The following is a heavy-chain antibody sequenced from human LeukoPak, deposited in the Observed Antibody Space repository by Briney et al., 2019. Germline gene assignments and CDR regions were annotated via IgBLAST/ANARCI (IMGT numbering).Heavy chain of an antibody. CDR3: AKDLSIAAAGHDY. CDR1: GFTFSSYG. CDR2: ISYDGSNK. J-gene: IGHJ4*02. D-gene: IGHD6-13*01. Sequence: PGRSLRLSCAASGFTFSSYGMHWVRQAPGKGLEWVAVISYDGSNKYYADSVKGRFTISRDNSKNTLYLQMNSLRAEDTAVYYCAKDLSIAAAGHDYWGQGTLDTVSS. V-gene: IGHV3-30*18.